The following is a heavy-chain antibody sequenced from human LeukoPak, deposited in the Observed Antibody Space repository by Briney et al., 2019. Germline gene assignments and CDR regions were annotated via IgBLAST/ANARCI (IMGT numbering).Heavy chain of an antibody. Sequence: GGSLRLSCAASGFTFSSYEMNWVRQAPRKGLEWVSYISSSGSTIYYADSVKGRFTISRDNAKNSLYLQMISLRAEDTAFYYCASSRTERGYSFGYGYWGQGTLVTVSS. D-gene: IGHD5-18*01. J-gene: IGHJ4*02. CDR2: ISSSGSTI. V-gene: IGHV3-48*03. CDR1: GFTFSSYE. CDR3: ASSRTERGYSFGYGY.